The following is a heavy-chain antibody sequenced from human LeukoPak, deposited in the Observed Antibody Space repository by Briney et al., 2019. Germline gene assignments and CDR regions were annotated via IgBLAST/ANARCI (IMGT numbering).Heavy chain of an antibody. Sequence: GRSLRLSCAVSGFTFSSYAMHWVRHAPGKGLEYVSAISSSGGSTYYANSVKGRFTISRDNSKNTLYLQMGSLRAEDMAVYYCARSERGYSYGYDYWGQGTLVTVSS. J-gene: IGHJ4*02. CDR3: ARSERGYSYGYDY. CDR2: ISSSGGST. D-gene: IGHD5-18*01. CDR1: GFTFSSYA. V-gene: IGHV3-64*01.